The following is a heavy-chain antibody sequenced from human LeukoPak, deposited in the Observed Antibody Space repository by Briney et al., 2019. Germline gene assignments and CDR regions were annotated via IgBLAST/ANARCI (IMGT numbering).Heavy chain of an antibody. J-gene: IGHJ1*01. CDR3: ARGEGYCSSTSSYNGYSQQ. V-gene: IGHV3-21*01. Sequence: GGSLRLSCAASGFTFSSYRMNWVRQAPGEGLEWVSSISSSGGYIYYVDSVKGRFTISRDNAKNSLYLQMNSLRAEDTAVYYCARGEGYCSSTSSYNGYSQQWGQGTLVTVSS. CDR2: ISSSGGYI. CDR1: GFTFSSYR. D-gene: IGHD2-2*02.